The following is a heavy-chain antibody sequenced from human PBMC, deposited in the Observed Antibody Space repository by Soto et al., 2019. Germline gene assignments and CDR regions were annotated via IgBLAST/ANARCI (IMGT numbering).Heavy chain of an antibody. CDR1: GGSFSGYY. D-gene: IGHD3-22*01. Sequence: PSETLSLTCAVYGGSFSGYYWSWIRQPPGKGLEWIGEINHSGSTNYNPSLKSRVTISVDTSKNQFSLKLSSVTAADTAVYYCASTLYDYYDSSGYQGAGAFDICGQGTMVTVSS. CDR3: ASTLYDYYDSSGYQGAGAFDI. J-gene: IGHJ3*02. CDR2: INHSGST. V-gene: IGHV4-34*01.